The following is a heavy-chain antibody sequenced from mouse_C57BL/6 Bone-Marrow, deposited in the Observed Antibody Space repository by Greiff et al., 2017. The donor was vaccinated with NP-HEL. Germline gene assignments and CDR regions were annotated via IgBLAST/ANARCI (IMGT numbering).Heavy chain of an antibody. D-gene: IGHD1-1*01. V-gene: IGHV1-19*01. CDR1: GYTFTDYY. J-gene: IGHJ2*01. CDR3: ARGLGSSYV. Sequence: EVQLQQSGPVLVKPGASVKMSCKASGYTFTDYYMNWVKQSHGKSLEWIGVINPYNGGTSYNQKFKGKATLTVDKSSSTAYMELNSLTSEDSAVYYCARGLGSSYVWGQGTTLTVSS. CDR2: INPYNGGT.